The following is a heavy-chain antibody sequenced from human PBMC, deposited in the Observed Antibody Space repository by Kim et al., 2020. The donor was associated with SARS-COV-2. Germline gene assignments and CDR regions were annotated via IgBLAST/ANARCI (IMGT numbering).Heavy chain of an antibody. CDR2: LDYNGGKE. V-gene: IGHV3-30*02. CDR3: ARDLIAVRPGWFDP. D-gene: IGHD6-6*01. CDR1: GFTFSSYG. Sequence: GGSLRLSCAASGFTFSSYGLHWVRQAPGKGLEWVAFLDYNGGKEYYADSVKGRFTIFRDNSKNTLYLQMNSLRVEDTAVYYCARDLIAVRPGWFDPWGQGTLVSVSS. J-gene: IGHJ5*02.